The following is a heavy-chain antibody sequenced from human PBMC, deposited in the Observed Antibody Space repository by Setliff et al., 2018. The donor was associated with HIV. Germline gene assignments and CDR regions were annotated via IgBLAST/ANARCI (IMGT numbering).Heavy chain of an antibody. CDR1: GYTSTSYA. CDR3: ASNEENYYDSGGAFDI. Sequence: ASVKVSCKASGYTSTSYAIHWVRQAPGQRLEWMGWISAGNANRKYSQEFQGRVTITRDTSANTAYMELSSLRSEDTAVYYCASNEENYYDSGGAFDIWGQGTTVTVSS. D-gene: IGHD3-10*01. CDR2: ISAGNANR. J-gene: IGHJ3*02. V-gene: IGHV1-3*01.